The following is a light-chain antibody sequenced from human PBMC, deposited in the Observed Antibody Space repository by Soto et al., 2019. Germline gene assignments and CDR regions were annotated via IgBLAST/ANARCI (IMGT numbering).Light chain of an antibody. Sequence: EIVMTQSPATLSVSPGEGATLSCRASQNVSNKLAWYQQKPGQPPRLLIYDASTRATGIPARFSGSGSGTEFTLPINSLQSEDFAVYYCLQYNNWPPFTFGPGTKVDIK. V-gene: IGKV3-15*01. J-gene: IGKJ3*01. CDR2: DAS. CDR1: QNVSNK. CDR3: LQYNNWPPFT.